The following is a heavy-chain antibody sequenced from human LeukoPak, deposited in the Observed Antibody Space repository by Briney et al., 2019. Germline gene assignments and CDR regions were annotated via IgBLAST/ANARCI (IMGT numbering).Heavy chain of an antibody. D-gene: IGHD3-22*01. Sequence: SETLSLTCSVSGGSINGYYWTWIRQPPGKGLEWIGYIYSSGSTKYNPSLKSRVTITIDTSKNQFSLKLSSVTAADTAVYYCARGRANYDSTGYYYWGQGILVTVSS. CDR2: IYSSGST. CDR3: ARGRANYDSTGYYY. V-gene: IGHV4-59*01. CDR1: GGSINGYY. J-gene: IGHJ4*02.